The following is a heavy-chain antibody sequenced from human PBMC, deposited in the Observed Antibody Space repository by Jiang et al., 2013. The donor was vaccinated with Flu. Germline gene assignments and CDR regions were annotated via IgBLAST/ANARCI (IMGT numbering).Heavy chain of an antibody. CDR1: GGSIISEKSY. CDR2: IYYSGTT. V-gene: IGHV4-39*07. J-gene: IGHJ4*02. Sequence: GPGLVKPSETLSLRCSVSGGSIISEKSYWGWIRQPPGKGLEWIGSIYYSGTTYYNPSLKSRVTMSVDTSKKQFSLRLASASAADTAVYYCASQHWDHGVGSYYMSHWGQGALVTVSS. CDR3: ASQHWDHGVGSYYMSH. D-gene: IGHD3-10*01.